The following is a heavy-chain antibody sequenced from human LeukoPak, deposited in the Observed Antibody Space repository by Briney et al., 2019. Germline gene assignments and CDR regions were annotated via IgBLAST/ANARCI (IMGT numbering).Heavy chain of an antibody. J-gene: IGHJ4*02. Sequence: GSLRLSCAASGFTFSSYSMNWVRQAPGKGLEWVSSISSSSSYIYYADSVKGRFTISRDNAKNSLYLQMNSLRAEDTAVYYCANYDSSGYYQDYWGQGTLVTVSS. V-gene: IGHV3-21*01. CDR1: GFTFSSYS. CDR2: ISSSSSYI. D-gene: IGHD3-22*01. CDR3: ANYDSSGYYQDY.